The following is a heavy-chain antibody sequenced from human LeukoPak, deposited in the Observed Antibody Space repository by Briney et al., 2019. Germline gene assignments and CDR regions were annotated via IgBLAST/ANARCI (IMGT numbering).Heavy chain of an antibody. D-gene: IGHD3-3*01. Sequence: GGSLRLSCAASGFTFSSYAMHWVRQAPGKGLEWVAVISYDGSNKYYADSVKGRFTISRDNSKNTLYLQMNSLRAEDTAVYYCARDGIESDFWSGYYKSRFDYWGQGTLVTVSS. CDR2: ISYDGSNK. CDR3: ARDGIESDFWSGYYKSRFDY. J-gene: IGHJ4*02. V-gene: IGHV3-30-3*01. CDR1: GFTFSSYA.